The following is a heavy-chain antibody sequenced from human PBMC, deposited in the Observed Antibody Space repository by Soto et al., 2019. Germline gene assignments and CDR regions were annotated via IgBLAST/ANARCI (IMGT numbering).Heavy chain of an antibody. CDR2: INHSGST. J-gene: IGHJ5*02. CDR1: GGSFSGYY. V-gene: IGHV4-34*01. D-gene: IGHD6-6*01. CDR3: ARGGGRIAARRFPFDP. Sequence: SETLSLTCAVYGGSFSGYYWSWIRQPPGKGLEWIGEINHSGSTNYNPSLKSRVTISVDTSKNQFSLKLSSVTAADTTVYYCARGGGRIAARRFPFDPWGQGTLVTVSS.